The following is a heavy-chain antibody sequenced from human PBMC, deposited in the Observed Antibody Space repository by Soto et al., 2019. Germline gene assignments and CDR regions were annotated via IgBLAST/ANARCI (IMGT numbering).Heavy chain of an antibody. CDR2: IYYSGST. J-gene: IGHJ6*02. CDR1: GGSISSGGYY. Sequence: LSLTCTVSGGSISSGGYYWSWIRQHPGKGLEWIGYIYYSGSTYYNPSLKSRVTISVDTSKNQFSLKLSSVTAADTAVYYCARDCGGSCYPLYYGMDVWGQGTTVTVSS. V-gene: IGHV4-31*03. CDR3: ARDCGGSCYPLYYGMDV. D-gene: IGHD2-15*01.